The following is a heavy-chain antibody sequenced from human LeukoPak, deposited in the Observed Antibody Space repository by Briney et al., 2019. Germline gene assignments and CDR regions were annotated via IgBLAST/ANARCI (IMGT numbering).Heavy chain of an antibody. V-gene: IGHV4-59*08. J-gene: IGHJ4*02. CDR3: VRRALYSSSFDY. CDR1: VGSISIYY. Sequence: SETLSLTCTLSVGSISIYYRSSIRQPPEKGLECIGYIYYTGSTNYNPSLKSRVTISVDTSKNQFSLNQRSVTAAGTALYYCVRRALYSSSFDYWGQGTLVTVS. CDR2: IYYTGST. D-gene: IGHD6-13*01.